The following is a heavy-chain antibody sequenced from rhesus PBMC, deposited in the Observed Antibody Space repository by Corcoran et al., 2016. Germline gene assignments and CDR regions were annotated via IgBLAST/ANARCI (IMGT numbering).Heavy chain of an antibody. CDR1: GFTFSSYG. J-gene: IGHJ4*01. Sequence: EVQLVETGGGLVQPGGSLKLSCAASGFTFSSYGMSWVRQAPGKGLEWVSGINSGVVITYYADSVKVRVTISRDNSKNTLSLQMNSLRAEDTAVYYCAKDQCSGIYCYFDYWGQGVLVTVSS. CDR2: INSGVVIT. D-gene: IGHD2-27*01. V-gene: IGHV3S5*01. CDR3: AKDQCSGIYCYFDY.